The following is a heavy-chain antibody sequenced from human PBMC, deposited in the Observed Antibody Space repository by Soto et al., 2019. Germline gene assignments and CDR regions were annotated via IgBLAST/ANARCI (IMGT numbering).Heavy chain of an antibody. D-gene: IGHD1-26*01. J-gene: IGHJ4*02. CDR1: GGSISTSGSY. Sequence: SETLSLTCSVSGGSISTSGSYWDWIRQPPGKGLEWIGSIYYSGSTYFNPSLKSRITMSVDMSKNQFFLGLRSVTAADTAVYYCARRDSWDGHDYWGQGTLVTVSS. CDR2: IYYSGST. V-gene: IGHV4-39*01. CDR3: ARRDSWDGHDY.